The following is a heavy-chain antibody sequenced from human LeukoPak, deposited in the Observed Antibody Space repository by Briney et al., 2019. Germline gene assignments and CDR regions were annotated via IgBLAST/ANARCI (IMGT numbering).Heavy chain of an antibody. V-gene: IGHV3-48*04. Sequence: PGGSLRLSCAASGFTFSSYSMNWVRQAPGKGLEWVSYISSSSTTYYADSVKGRFTISRDNAKNSLYLQMNSLRAEDTAVYYCARAGAAAAGVVSWGQGTLVTVSS. J-gene: IGHJ5*02. CDR3: ARAGAAAAGVVS. D-gene: IGHD6-13*01. CDR2: ISSSSTT. CDR1: GFTFSSYS.